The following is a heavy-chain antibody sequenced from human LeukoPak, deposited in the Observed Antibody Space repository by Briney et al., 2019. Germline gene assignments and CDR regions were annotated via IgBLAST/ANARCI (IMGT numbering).Heavy chain of an antibody. V-gene: IGHV1-2*02. D-gene: IGHD1-26*01. CDR3: AKEGSGTYRNFDY. Sequence: ASVKVSCKASGYSFTGYYMHWVRQAPGQGLEWMGWISPYSGGTNYAQKFQGRVSMTRDTSISTAYMELNRLRSDDTAVYYCAKEGSGTYRNFDYWGQGTLVTVSS. CDR1: GYSFTGYY. J-gene: IGHJ4*02. CDR2: ISPYSGGT.